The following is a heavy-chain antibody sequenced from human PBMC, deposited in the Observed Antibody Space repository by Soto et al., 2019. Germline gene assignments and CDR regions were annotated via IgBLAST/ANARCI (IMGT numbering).Heavy chain of an antibody. D-gene: IGHD3-10*01. CDR1: GFSFSSYA. V-gene: IGHV3-23*01. J-gene: IGHJ3*01. Sequence: EVLLLQSGGGLIQPGGSLRLYCAASGFSFSSYAMNWVRQAPGKGLEWVSVISGSGDRISFVDSVKGRFNISRDKSESTVSLPMNSLRVEDTAVYYCARSLCFGEVRGAFDVWGQGTIVSVSS. CDR2: ISGSGDRI. CDR3: ARSLCFGEVRGAFDV.